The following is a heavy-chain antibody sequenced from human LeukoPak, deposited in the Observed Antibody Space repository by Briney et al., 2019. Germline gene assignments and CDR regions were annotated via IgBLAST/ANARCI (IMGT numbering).Heavy chain of an antibody. CDR1: GYTFTGYY. Sequence: ASVKVCCKASGYTFTGYYMHWVRQAPGQGLEWMGWINPNSGGTNYAQKFQGRVTMTRDTSISTAYMELSRLRSDDTAVYYCARDNNEIDAFDIWGQGTMVTVSS. CDR2: INPNSGGT. D-gene: IGHD1-1*01. CDR3: ARDNNEIDAFDI. V-gene: IGHV1-2*02. J-gene: IGHJ3*02.